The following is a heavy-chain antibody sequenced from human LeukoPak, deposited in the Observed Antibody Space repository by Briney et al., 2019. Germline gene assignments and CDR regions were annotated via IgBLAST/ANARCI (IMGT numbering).Heavy chain of an antibody. Sequence: APVKVSCKTSGYIFTNYGITWVRQAPGQGLEWMGWISAYNPNTNYVHKYQGRVTMTADTSTSTAYMELRSLRSDDTAVYYCARDREFPDVWGQGTAVTVSS. V-gene: IGHV1-18*01. CDR3: ARDREFPDV. CDR2: ISAYNPNT. J-gene: IGHJ6*02. D-gene: IGHD3-10*01. CDR1: GYIFTNYG.